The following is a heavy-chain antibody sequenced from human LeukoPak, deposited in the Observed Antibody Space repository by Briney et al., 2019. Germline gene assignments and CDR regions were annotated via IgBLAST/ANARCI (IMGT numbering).Heavy chain of an antibody. CDR3: AREERGGYTFRY. Sequence: KASETLSLTRTVSGGSISSGSYYWSWIRQPAGKGLEWIGRIYTSGSTNYNPSLKSRVTISVNTSKNQFSLKLSSVTAADTAVYYCAREERGGYTFRYWGQGTLVTVSS. J-gene: IGHJ4*02. CDR1: GGSISSGSYY. V-gene: IGHV4-61*02. D-gene: IGHD5-12*01. CDR2: IYTSGST.